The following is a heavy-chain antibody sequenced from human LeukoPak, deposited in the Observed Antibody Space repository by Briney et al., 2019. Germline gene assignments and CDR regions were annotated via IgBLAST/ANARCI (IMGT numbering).Heavy chain of an antibody. Sequence: GASVKVSCKASGGTFSSYAISWVRQAPGQGLEWMGGIIPIFGTATYAQKFQGRVTITADESTSTAYMELSSLTSEDTALYYCTREAQGTYLFDDWGQGTLVTVSS. V-gene: IGHV1-69*13. CDR3: TREAQGTYLFDD. J-gene: IGHJ4*02. CDR2: IIPIFGTA. CDR1: GGTFSSYA.